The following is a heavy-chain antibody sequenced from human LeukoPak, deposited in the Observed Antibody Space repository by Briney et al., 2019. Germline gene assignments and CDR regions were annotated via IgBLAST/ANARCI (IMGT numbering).Heavy chain of an antibody. CDR2: INTDGSST. V-gene: IGHV3-74*01. D-gene: IGHD5-12*01. Sequence: GGSLRLSCAASGFTFSSYGMHWVRQGPGKGLVWVSRINTDGSSTGNADSVKGRFTISRDNAKNTLYLQMNSLRAEDTAVYYCARDYLCAFDIWGQGTMVTVSS. CDR3: ARDYLCAFDI. CDR1: GFTFSSYG. J-gene: IGHJ3*02.